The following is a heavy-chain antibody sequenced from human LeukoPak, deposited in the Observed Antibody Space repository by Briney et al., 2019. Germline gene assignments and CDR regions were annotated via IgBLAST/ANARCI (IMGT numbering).Heavy chain of an antibody. CDR2: ITGSGGNT. Sequence: PGGSLRLSCAASGFTFTSYSMSWVRQAPGEGLEWVSVITGSGGNTYYADSVKGRFTISKDNSKNAVYLQMSSLRVDDTAVYYCAKAASSSWPSYYYGMDVWGQGTTVTVSS. J-gene: IGHJ6*02. CDR1: GFTFTSYS. V-gene: IGHV3-23*01. CDR3: AKAASSSWPSYYYGMDV. D-gene: IGHD6-13*01.